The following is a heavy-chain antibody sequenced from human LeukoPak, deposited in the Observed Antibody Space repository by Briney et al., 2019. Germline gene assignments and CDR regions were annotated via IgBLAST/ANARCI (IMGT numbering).Heavy chain of an antibody. Sequence: PGGSLRLSCAASGFTVSSNYMSWVRQAPGRGLEWVSVIYSGGSIYYADSVKGRFTISRDNSKNTLYLQMNNLRAEDTAVYYCTRGRAAAKPHNYYYYGMDVWGQGTTVTVSS. CDR1: GFTVSSNY. D-gene: IGHD1-14*01. CDR3: TRGRAAAKPHNYYYYGMDV. V-gene: IGHV3-53*01. CDR2: IYSGGSI. J-gene: IGHJ6*02.